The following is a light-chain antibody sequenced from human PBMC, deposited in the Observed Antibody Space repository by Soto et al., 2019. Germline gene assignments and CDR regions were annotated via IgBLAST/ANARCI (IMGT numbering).Light chain of an antibody. V-gene: IGKV1-5*03. CDR3: QQYHSWT. CDR2: TAS. Sequence: DIQMTQSPSTLAASVGDRVTITCRASQSISTWMAWYQQKPGKARKLLIYTASSLESGVPSRFSGSGSGTEFTVNISLLQPDDFATYYCQQYHSWTFGQGTKVEIK. CDR1: QSISTW. J-gene: IGKJ1*01.